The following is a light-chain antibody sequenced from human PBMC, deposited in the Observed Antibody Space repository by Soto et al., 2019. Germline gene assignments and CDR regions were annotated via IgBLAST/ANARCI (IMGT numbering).Light chain of an antibody. Sequence: QSALTQPASVSGSPGQSITISCTGTSSDVGGYNYVSWYQQHPGKAPKLMIYEVSNRPSGVSNRFSGSKSGNTASLPISGLQAEDEADYYCSSYTSSSTWVFGGGTTLTVL. V-gene: IGLV2-14*01. CDR2: EVS. J-gene: IGLJ3*02. CDR1: SSDVGGYNY. CDR3: SSYTSSSTWV.